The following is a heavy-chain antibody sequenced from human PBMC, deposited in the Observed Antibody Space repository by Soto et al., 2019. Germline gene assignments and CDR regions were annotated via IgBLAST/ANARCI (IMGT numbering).Heavy chain of an antibody. CDR2: IYYSGST. D-gene: IGHD6-6*01. V-gene: IGHV4-59*01. CDR3: ARGGQLVLGGWQYYYYYMDV. Sequence: SETLSLTCTVSGGSISSYYWSWIRQPPGKGLEWIGYIYYSGSTNYNPSLKSRVTISVDTSKNQFSLKLSSVTAADTAVYYCARGGQLVLGGWQYYYYYMDVWGKGTTVTVSS. CDR1: GGSISSYY. J-gene: IGHJ6*03.